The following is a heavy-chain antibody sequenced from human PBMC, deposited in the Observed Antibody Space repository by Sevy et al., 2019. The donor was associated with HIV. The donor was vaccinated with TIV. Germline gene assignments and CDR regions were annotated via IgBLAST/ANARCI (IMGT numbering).Heavy chain of an antibody. J-gene: IGHJ4*02. CDR1: GFTFSSYA. Sequence: GGSLRLSCAASGFTFSSYAMSWVRQAPGKGLEWVSAISGSCGSTYYADSVKGRFTISRDNSKNTLYLQMNSLRAEDTAVYYCAKTTTMIVVVIPPDYWGQGTLVTVSS. V-gene: IGHV3-23*01. CDR3: AKTTTMIVVVIPPDY. D-gene: IGHD3-22*01. CDR2: ISGSCGST.